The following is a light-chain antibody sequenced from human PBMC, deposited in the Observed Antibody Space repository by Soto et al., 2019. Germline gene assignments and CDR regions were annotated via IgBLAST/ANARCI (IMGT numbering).Light chain of an antibody. CDR2: KAS. V-gene: IGKV1-5*03. CDR1: QSINNW. CDR3: QQYNGYSGT. J-gene: IGKJ2*02. Sequence: DTQMTQSPSTLSASVGDRVTITCRASQSINNWLAWYQQKPGKAPKLLIYKASNLESGVPSRFSGSASGTEFTLTISSLQPDGLSTYYCQQYNGYSGTFGQGTKLEIK.